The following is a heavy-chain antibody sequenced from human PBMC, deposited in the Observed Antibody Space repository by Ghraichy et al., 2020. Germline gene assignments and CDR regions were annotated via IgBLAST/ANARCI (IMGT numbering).Heavy chain of an antibody. D-gene: IGHD2-15*01. J-gene: IGHJ1*01. Sequence: GGSLRLSCAASGFTFSSYAMSWVRQAPGKGLEWVSAISGSGGSTYYADSVKGRFTISRDNSKNTLYLQMNSLRAEDTAVYYCAKVERVCSGGSCYAEYFQHWGQGTLVTVSS. V-gene: IGHV3-23*01. CDR2: ISGSGGST. CDR1: GFTFSSYA. CDR3: AKVERVCSGGSCYAEYFQH.